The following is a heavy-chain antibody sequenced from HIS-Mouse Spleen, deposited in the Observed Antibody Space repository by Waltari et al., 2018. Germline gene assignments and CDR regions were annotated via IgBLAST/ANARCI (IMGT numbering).Heavy chain of an antibody. CDR2: IYYSGST. V-gene: IGHV4-39*07. CDR3: AREIPYSSSWYDWYFDL. Sequence: QLQLQESGPGLVKPSETLSLTCTVSGGSISSSSYYWGWIRQPPGKGLEWIGSIYYSGSTYSNPSSKSRVTISVDTSKNQFSLSSVTAADTAVYYCAREIPYSSSWYDWYFDLWGRGTLVTVSS. D-gene: IGHD6-13*01. CDR1: GGSISSSSYY. J-gene: IGHJ2*01.